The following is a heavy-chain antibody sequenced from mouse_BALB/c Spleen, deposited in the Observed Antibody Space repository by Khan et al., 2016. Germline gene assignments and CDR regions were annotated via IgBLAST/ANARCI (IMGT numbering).Heavy chain of an antibody. J-gene: IGHJ1*01. CDR3: ARDGSSYLNWYFDV. Sequence: QLQESGPGLVKPSQSLSLTCTVTGYSITSDYAWNWIRQFPGNKLEWMGYISYSGSTSYNPSLKSRISITRDTSKNQFFLQLNSVTTEDTATYYCARDGSSYLNWYFDVWGAGTTVTVSS. D-gene: IGHD1-1*01. V-gene: IGHV3-2*02. CDR2: ISYSGST. CDR1: GYSITSDYA.